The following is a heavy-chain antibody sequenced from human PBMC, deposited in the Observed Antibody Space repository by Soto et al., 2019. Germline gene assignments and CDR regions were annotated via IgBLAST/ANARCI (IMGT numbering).Heavy chain of an antibody. Sequence: GGSLRLSCAASGFTFSSHGMSWVRQAPGKGLEWLAAISGNGGSTYYSDSVKGRFTISRDNSKNTLYLRMNSLRAEDTAVYYCAKDRRGYCISTSCPLDYWGQGTLVTVSS. CDR2: ISGNGGST. D-gene: IGHD2-2*03. J-gene: IGHJ4*02. V-gene: IGHV3-23*01. CDR1: GFTFSSHG. CDR3: AKDRRGYCISTSCPLDY.